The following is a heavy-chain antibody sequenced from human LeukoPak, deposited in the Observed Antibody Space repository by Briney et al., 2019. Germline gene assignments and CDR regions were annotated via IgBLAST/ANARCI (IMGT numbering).Heavy chain of an antibody. J-gene: IGHJ3*02. CDR2: IKQDGSEK. CDR3: AGVDAAMPDAFDI. D-gene: IGHD5-18*01. V-gene: IGHV3-7*04. CDR1: GFTFNNYG. Sequence: GGSLRLSCAVSGFTFNNYGMTWVRQAPGKGLEWVANIKQDGSEKYYVDSVKGRFTISRDNSKNTLYLQMSSLRADDTALYYCAGVDAAMPDAFDIWGQGTTVTVSS.